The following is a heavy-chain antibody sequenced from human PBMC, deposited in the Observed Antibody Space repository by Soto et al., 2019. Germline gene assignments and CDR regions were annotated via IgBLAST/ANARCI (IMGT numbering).Heavy chain of an antibody. J-gene: IGHJ4*02. CDR1: GYTFTTYG. CDR3: AGGRYGDY. Sequence: QVHLVQSGAEVKKHGASVKVSCKGSGYTFTTYGITWVRQAPGQGLEWMGWISAHNGNTNYAQKLQGRVTVTRDTSTSTAYMELRSLRSDDTAVYYCAGGRYGDYWGQGALVTVSS. CDR2: ISAHNGNT. D-gene: IGHD1-1*01. V-gene: IGHV1-18*01.